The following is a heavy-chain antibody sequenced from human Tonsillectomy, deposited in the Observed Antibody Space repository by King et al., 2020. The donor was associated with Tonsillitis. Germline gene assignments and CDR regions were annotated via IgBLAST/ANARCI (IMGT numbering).Heavy chain of an antibody. J-gene: IGHJ6*02. CDR2: IRYDGSNK. CDR3: AKDPPIAAAGPSYYYYGMDV. Sequence: VQLVESGGGVVQPGGSLRLSCAASGFTFSSYGMHWVRQAPGKGLEWVAFIRYDGSNKYYADSVKGRFTISRDNSKNTLYLQMNSLRAEDTAVYYCAKDPPIAAAGPSYYYYGMDVWGQGTTVTVSS. V-gene: IGHV3-30*02. CDR1: GFTFSSYG. D-gene: IGHD6-13*01.